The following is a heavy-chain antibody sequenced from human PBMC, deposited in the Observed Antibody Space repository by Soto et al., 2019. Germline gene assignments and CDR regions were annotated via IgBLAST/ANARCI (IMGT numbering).Heavy chain of an antibody. J-gene: IGHJ4*02. V-gene: IGHV3-7*03. CDR2: IKQDGSAK. CDR1: GFTFSSSY. CDR3: ASRRAGKDF. Sequence: EVQLVESGGGLVKPGGSLRLSCAASGFTFSSSYMTWVRQAPGKGLEWVANIKQDGSAKNYVDSVRGRFTISRDNVKNSVFLQMNDLRVDDTAVYYCASRRAGKDFWGQGALVTVSS.